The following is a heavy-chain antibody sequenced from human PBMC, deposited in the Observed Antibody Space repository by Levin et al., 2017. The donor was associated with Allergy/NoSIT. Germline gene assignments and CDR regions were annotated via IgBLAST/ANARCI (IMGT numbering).Heavy chain of an antibody. CDR1: GFTFSSYG. D-gene: IGHD4-17*01. CDR2: ISYDGSNK. Sequence: GGSLRLSCAASGFTFSSYGMHWVRQAPGKGLEWVAVISYDGSNKYYADSVKGRFTISRDNSKNTLYLQMNSLRAEDTAVYYCAKDQGLVTTVTNYDYYYYGMDVWGQGTTVTVSS. J-gene: IGHJ6*02. V-gene: IGHV3-30*18. CDR3: AKDQGLVTTVTNYDYYYYGMDV.